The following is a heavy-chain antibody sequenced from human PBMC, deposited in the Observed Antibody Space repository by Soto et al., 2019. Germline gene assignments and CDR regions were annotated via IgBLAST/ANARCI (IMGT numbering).Heavy chain of an antibody. CDR2: IIPIFGTA. CDR1: GGTFSSYA. Sequence: ASVKVSCKASGGTFSSYAISWVRQAPGQGLEWMGGIIPIFGTANYAQKFQGRVTITADESTSTAYMELSSLRSEDTAVYYCATSNYYDSSGSYYFDYWGQGTLVTVSS. J-gene: IGHJ4*02. CDR3: ATSNYYDSSGSYYFDY. D-gene: IGHD3-22*01. V-gene: IGHV1-69*13.